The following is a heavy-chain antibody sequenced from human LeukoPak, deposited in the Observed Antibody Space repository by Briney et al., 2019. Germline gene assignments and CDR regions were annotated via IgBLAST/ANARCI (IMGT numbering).Heavy chain of an antibody. D-gene: IGHD5-24*01. V-gene: IGHV4-34*01. CDR1: GGSFSGYY. J-gene: IGHJ6*02. CDR3: ARDRDGYNLGGYYYGMDV. CDR2: INHSGST. Sequence: SETLSLTCAVYGGSFSGYYWSWIRRPPGKGLEWIGEINHSGSTNYNPSLKSRVTISVDTSKNQFSLKLSSVTAADTAVYYCARDRDGYNLGGYYYGMDVWGQGTTVTVYS.